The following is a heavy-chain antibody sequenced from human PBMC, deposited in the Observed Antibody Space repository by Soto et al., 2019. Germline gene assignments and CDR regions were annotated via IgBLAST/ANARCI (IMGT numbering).Heavy chain of an antibody. D-gene: IGHD3-22*01. CDR1: GYTFTSYA. CDR2: INAGNSNT. V-gene: IGHV1-3*01. CDR3: ARDRATDTYYYDSSGYSTEPDAFDI. Sequence: ASVKVSCKASGYTFTSYAMHWVRQAPGQRLEWKRRINAGNSNTKYSQKFQGRVTITRDTSASTAYMELSSLRSEDTAVYYCARDRATDTYYYDSSGYSTEPDAFDIWGQGTMVTVSS. J-gene: IGHJ3*02.